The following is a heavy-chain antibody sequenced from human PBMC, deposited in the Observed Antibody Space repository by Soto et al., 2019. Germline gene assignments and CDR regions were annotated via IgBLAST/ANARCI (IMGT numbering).Heavy chain of an antibody. CDR3: ARETYDILTGYYYYMDV. Sequence: GGSLRLSCAASGFTFSSYAMSWVRQAPGKGLEWVSAISGSGGSTYYADSVKGRFTISRDNSKNTLYLQMNSLRAEDTAVYYYARETYDILTGYYYYMDVWGKGTTVTVSS. V-gene: IGHV3-23*01. J-gene: IGHJ6*03. D-gene: IGHD3-9*01. CDR1: GFTFSSYA. CDR2: ISGSGGST.